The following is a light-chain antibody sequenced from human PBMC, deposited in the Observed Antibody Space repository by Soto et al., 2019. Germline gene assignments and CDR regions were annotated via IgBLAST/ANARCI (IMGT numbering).Light chain of an antibody. Sequence: QSALTHPASVSGSPGQSITISCSGTSSDIGTYDHVAWFQQFPGKTPKLVIYSVSDRPSGVSYRFSGPKSGNTASLTISGLQADDEADYYCISYTVSRSYVFGTGTKVTVL. CDR2: SVS. J-gene: IGLJ1*01. CDR3: ISYTVSRSYV. CDR1: SSDIGTYDH. V-gene: IGLV2-14*01.